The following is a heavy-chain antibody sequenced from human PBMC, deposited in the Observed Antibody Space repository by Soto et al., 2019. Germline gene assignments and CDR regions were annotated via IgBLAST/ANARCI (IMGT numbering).Heavy chain of an antibody. J-gene: IGHJ5*02. CDR1: GGSISSYY. V-gene: IGHV4-59*01. D-gene: IGHD5-12*01. Sequence: PSETLSLTCTVSGGSISSYYWSWIRQPPGKGLEWIGYIYYSGSTNYNPSLKSRVTISVDTSKNQFSLKLSSVTAADTAVYYCARVGGVATIAPFGFDPWGQGTLXXVSS. CDR3: ARVGGVATIAPFGFDP. CDR2: IYYSGST.